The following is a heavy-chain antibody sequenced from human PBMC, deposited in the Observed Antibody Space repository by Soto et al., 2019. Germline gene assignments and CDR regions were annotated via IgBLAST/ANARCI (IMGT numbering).Heavy chain of an antibody. J-gene: IGHJ4*02. CDR3: ARDKRDLRFLEWAYYFDF. D-gene: IGHD3-3*01. CDR1: GFTFSSYA. V-gene: IGHV3-30-3*01. Sequence: QVQLVESGGGVVQPGRSLRLSCAASGFTFSSYAMHWVRQAPGKGLEWVAVISYDGSNKYYADSVKGRFTSSRDNSQNTLYLQMNSLRAEDTAVYYCARDKRDLRFLEWAYYFDFWGQGTLVTVSS. CDR2: ISYDGSNK.